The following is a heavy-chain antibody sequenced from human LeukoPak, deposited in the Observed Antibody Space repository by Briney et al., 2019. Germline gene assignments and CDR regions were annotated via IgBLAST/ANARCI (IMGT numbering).Heavy chain of an antibody. J-gene: IGHJ4*02. V-gene: IGHV4-59*01. Sequence: SETLSLTCTVSGGYISSYYWSWIRQPTGEGLEWIGYVYYTGSTNYNPSLKSRVSISVDTSKNQFSLKLSSVTAADTAVYYCARETSQKGAHYMDVWGQGTLVTVSS. CDR1: GGYISSYY. CDR2: VYYTGST. CDR3: ARETSQKGAHYMDV. D-gene: IGHD3-16*01.